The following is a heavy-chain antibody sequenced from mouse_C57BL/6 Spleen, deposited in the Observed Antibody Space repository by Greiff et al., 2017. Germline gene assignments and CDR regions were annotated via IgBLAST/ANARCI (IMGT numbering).Heavy chain of an antibody. CDR3: ARFDYDGEGYAMDY. J-gene: IGHJ4*01. Sequence: EVMLVESGGGLVKPGGSLKLSCAASGFTFSDYGMHWVRQAPEKGLEWVAYISSGSSTIYYADTVKGRFTISRDNAENTLFLQMTSLRSEDTAMYYCARFDYDGEGYAMDYWGQGTSVTVSA. CDR2: ISSGSSTI. V-gene: IGHV5-17*01. D-gene: IGHD2-4*01. CDR1: GFTFSDYG.